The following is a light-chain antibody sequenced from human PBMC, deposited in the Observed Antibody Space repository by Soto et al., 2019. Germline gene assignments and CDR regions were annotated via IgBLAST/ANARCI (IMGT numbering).Light chain of an antibody. Sequence: QSALTQPASVSGSPGQPITISCTGASSDVGSFNLVSWYQQHPGEAPKLMIYDGNNRPSGVSYRFSGSKAGNTASLTISGLQAADEADYYCCTYSGSSTSVVFGGGTKVTVL. CDR1: SSDVGSFNL. J-gene: IGLJ2*01. CDR3: CTYSGSSTSVV. CDR2: DGN. V-gene: IGLV2-23*01.